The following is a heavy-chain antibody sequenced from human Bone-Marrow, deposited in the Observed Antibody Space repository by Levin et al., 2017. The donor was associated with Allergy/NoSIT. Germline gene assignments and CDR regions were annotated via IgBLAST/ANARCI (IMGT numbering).Heavy chain of an antibody. V-gene: IGHV1-2*04. Sequence: ASVKVSCKASGYTFTGYYLHWVRQAPGQGLEWMGWINPNTGGTNYAQKFQGWVTMTRDTSISTAYMELTRLTSGDTAVYYCARDGGSCDSNGCWADPGRYYDYGMDVWGQGTTVAVSS. J-gene: IGHJ6*02. CDR1: GYTFTGYY. CDR3: ARDGGSCDSNGCWADPGRYYDYGMDV. D-gene: IGHD3-22*01. CDR2: INPNTGGT.